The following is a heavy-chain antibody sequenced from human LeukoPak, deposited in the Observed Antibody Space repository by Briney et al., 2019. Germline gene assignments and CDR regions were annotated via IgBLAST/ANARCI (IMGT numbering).Heavy chain of an antibody. V-gene: IGHV3-48*04. CDR2: ISSSDSTI. Sequence: PGGSLRLSCAASGFTFSFYTMNWVRQAPGKGLEWVSYISSSDSTIYYADSVKGRFTISRDNARNTLYLQVNSLRAEDTAVYYCARDSSGWGFDYWGQGSLVTVSS. CDR1: GFTFSFYT. J-gene: IGHJ4*02. CDR3: ARDSSGWGFDY. D-gene: IGHD6-25*01.